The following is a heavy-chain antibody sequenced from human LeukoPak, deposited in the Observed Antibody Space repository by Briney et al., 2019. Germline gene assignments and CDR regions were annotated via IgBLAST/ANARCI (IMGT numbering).Heavy chain of an antibody. D-gene: IGHD6-13*01. CDR2: ISSSGGSI. CDR1: GFTFSDYY. V-gene: IGHV3-11*01. CDR3: ARGHEESSGWYGGLGFDP. J-gene: IGHJ5*02. Sequence: PGGSLRLSCAASGFTFSDYYMSWIRQAPGKGLEWVSYISSSGGSIYYADSVKGRFTISRDNSKNTLYLQMNSLRAEDTAVYYCARGHEESSGWYGGLGFDPWGQGTPVTVSS.